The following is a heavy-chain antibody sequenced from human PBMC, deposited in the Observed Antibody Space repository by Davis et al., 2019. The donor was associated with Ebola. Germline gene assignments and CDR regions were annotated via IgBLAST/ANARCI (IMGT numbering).Heavy chain of an antibody. Sequence: MPGGSLRLSCTVSGGSIISSSSYWGWIRQPPRKGLEWIGSIYYSGITYYNPSLKSRVTISVDTSKNQVSLKLSSVTAADTAVYYCARDVEAVAGYWFDPWGQGTLVTVSS. CDR2: IYYSGIT. J-gene: IGHJ5*02. CDR1: GGSIISSSSY. D-gene: IGHD6-19*01. V-gene: IGHV4-39*07. CDR3: ARDVEAVAGYWFDP.